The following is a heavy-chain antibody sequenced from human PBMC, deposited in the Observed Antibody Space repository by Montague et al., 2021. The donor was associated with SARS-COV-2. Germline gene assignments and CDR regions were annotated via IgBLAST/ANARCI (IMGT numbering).Heavy chain of an antibody. CDR2: INQDETSK. CDR1: GFTSGYYQ. CDR3: ARSPRGSGTGWLDY. D-gene: IGHD3/OR15-3a*01. Sequence: SLRLSCAASGFTSGYYQMTWVRQAPGKGLQWVANINQDETSKTYVDSLKGRFTISRDNAKNSLILQMNSLKDEDTAVYYCARSPRGSGTGWLDYWGQGTLVTVSS. J-gene: IGHJ4*02. V-gene: IGHV3-7*01.